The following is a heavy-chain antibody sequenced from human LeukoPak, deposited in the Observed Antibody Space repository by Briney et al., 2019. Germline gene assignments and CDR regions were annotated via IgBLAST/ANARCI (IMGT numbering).Heavy chain of an antibody. Sequence: GGSLRLSCVTSGFTFNSYGFYWVRQAPGKGLEWVAVISYDGSKRYYADSVKGRFTISRDTSNKTAYLEMNSLRVDDTAVYYCVRDVISRQMITLGLGFWGQGTLVTVSS. J-gene: IGHJ4*02. CDR1: GFTFNSYG. D-gene: IGHD1-20*01. CDR3: VRDVISRQMITLGLGF. V-gene: IGHV3-30*03. CDR2: ISYDGSKR.